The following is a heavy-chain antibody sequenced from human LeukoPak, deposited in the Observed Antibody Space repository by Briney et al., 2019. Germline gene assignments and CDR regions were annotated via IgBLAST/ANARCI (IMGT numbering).Heavy chain of an antibody. CDR2: INPNNGAT. Sequence: ASVKVSCKASGYTFTGYYIHWVRQAPGQGLEWMGWINPNNGATYSAQRFQGRVTMTRDTSVSTAYMELSRLRSDDTAVYYCARGEDNWFDPWGQGTLVTVSS. D-gene: IGHD1-26*01. CDR3: ARGEDNWFDP. V-gene: IGHV1-2*02. J-gene: IGHJ5*02. CDR1: GYTFTGYY.